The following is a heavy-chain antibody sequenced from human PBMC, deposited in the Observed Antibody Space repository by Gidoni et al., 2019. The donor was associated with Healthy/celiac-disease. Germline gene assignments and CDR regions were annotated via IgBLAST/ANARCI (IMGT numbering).Heavy chain of an antibody. J-gene: IGHJ4*02. CDR1: GGSISSSSYY. D-gene: IGHD1-26*01. Sequence: QLQLQESAPGLVKPSETLSLTCTVSGGSISSSSYYWGWIRQPPGKGLAWIGSIYYSGRTYYNPSLKSRITISVDTSKSQFSLKLSSVTAADTTEYYCARTYSGSYYCDYWGQGTLVTVSS. CDR2: IYYSGRT. V-gene: IGHV4-39*01. CDR3: ARTYSGSYYCDY.